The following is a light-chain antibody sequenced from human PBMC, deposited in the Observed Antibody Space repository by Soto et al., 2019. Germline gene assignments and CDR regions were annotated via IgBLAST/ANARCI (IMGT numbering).Light chain of an antibody. CDR3: QHTLKWPPT. CDR1: QSVSSN. Sequence: EIVMTQSPATLSVSAGDRATLSCRASQSVSSNLAWYQQKTGQAPRLLIYGESTRATGIPDRFSGSGSGTELTLTISRLQSEDFALYYCQHTLKWPPTXGQGTKVDIK. V-gene: IGKV3-15*01. J-gene: IGKJ1*01. CDR2: GES.